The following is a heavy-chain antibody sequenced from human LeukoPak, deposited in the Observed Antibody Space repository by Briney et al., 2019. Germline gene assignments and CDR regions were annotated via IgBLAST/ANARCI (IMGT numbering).Heavy chain of an antibody. CDR3: ARDGDYDWNYRSGFDY. Sequence: GGSLRLSCVVSGFSFSTYSLNWIRQAPGKGLEWVSYISSSGSTIYYADSVKGRFTISRDNAKNSLYLQMNSLRVEDTAVYYCARDGDYDWNYRSGFDYWGQGTLVTVSS. CDR1: GFSFSTYS. J-gene: IGHJ4*02. V-gene: IGHV3-48*04. CDR2: ISSSGSTI. D-gene: IGHD1-7*01.